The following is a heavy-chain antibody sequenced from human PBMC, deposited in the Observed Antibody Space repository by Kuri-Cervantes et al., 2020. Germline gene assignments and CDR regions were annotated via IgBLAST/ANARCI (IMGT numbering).Heavy chain of an antibody. V-gene: IGHV3-11*01. CDR2: ISSSGSTI. J-gene: IGHJ5*02. CDR3: AAVGDTAMYA. D-gene: IGHD5-18*01. CDR1: GFTFSDYY. Sequence: GESLKISCAASGFTFSDYYMSWIRQAPGKGLEWVSYISSSGSTIYYADSVKGRFTISRDNAKNSLYLQMNSLRSEDTAVYYCAAVGDTAMYAWGQGTLVTVSS.